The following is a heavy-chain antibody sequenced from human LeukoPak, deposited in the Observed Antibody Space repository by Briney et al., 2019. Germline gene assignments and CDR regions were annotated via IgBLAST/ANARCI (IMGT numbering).Heavy chain of an antibody. CDR3: AKDSPHSTYYYDSSGYYYNGFDY. CDR1: GFTFSSYA. Sequence: GGSLRLSCAASGFTFSSYAMSWVRQAPGKGLEWVSAISGSGGSTYYADSVKGRFTISRGNSKNTLYLQMNSLRAEDTAVYYCAKDSPHSTYYYDSSGYYYNGFDYWGQGTLVTVSS. CDR2: ISGSGGST. D-gene: IGHD3-22*01. V-gene: IGHV3-23*01. J-gene: IGHJ4*02.